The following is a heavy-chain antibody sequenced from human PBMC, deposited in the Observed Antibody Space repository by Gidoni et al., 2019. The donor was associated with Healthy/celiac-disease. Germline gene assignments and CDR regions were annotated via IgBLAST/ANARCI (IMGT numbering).Heavy chain of an antibody. Sequence: QVQLVEYGGGVVEPGRSLRLSCAASGFTFSSYAMHWVRQAPGKGLEWVAVISYDGSNKYYADSVKGRFTISRDNSKNTLYLQMNSLRAEDTAVYYCARSYYYDSSGYYGYWGQGTLVTVSS. J-gene: IGHJ4*02. D-gene: IGHD3-22*01. CDR3: ARSYYYDSSGYYGY. CDR2: ISYDGSNK. V-gene: IGHV3-30*01. CDR1: GFTFSSYA.